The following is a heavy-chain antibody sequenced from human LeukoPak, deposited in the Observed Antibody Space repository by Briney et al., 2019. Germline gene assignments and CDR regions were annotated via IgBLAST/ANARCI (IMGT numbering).Heavy chain of an antibody. CDR1: GGSIISSSYN. D-gene: IGHD3-9*01. CDR3: ARLPTGYPNWFDP. CDR2: IYHSGTT. V-gene: IGHV4-39*01. Sequence: SETLSLTCAVSGGSIISSSYNWGWIRQRPGKGLEGIGTIYHSGTTYYNPSLKSRVTISVDTSKNQFFLKLSSVTAADTAVYYCARLPTGYPNWFDPWGQGSLVTVSS. J-gene: IGHJ5*02.